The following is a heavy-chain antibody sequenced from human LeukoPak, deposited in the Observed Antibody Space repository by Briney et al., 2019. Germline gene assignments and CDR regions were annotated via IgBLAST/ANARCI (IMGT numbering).Heavy chain of an antibody. Sequence: EASVKVSCKASGYTFTSYGISWVRQAPGQGLEWMGWTSAYNGNTNYAQKLQGRVTMTTDTSTSTAYMELGSLRSDDTAVYYCAREGAVYYDSSGPWFDPWGQGTLVTVSS. CDR1: GYTFTSYG. CDR2: TSAYNGNT. D-gene: IGHD3-22*01. J-gene: IGHJ5*02. V-gene: IGHV1-18*01. CDR3: AREGAVYYDSSGPWFDP.